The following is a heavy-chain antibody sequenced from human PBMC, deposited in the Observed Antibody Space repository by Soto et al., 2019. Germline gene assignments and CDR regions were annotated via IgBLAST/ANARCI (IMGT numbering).Heavy chain of an antibody. D-gene: IGHD3-3*01. V-gene: IGHV4-30-4*01. J-gene: IGHJ4*02. CDR2: IYNSGTT. CDR1: GGSINRGGYF. Sequence: QVQLQESGPGLVKPSRTLSLTCTVSGGSINRGGYFWSWIRQTPGKGLEWIGHIYNSGTTYTNPSLNSRATISGDTSPNQFSLNLRSVTAADTAIYYCARGPSADKVDYWGQGTLVTVSS. CDR3: ARGPSADKVDY.